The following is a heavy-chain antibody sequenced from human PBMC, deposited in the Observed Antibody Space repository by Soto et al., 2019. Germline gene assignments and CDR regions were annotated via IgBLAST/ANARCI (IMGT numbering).Heavy chain of an antibody. V-gene: IGHV4-30-4*01. CDR1: GGSISSGDYY. J-gene: IGHJ3*02. D-gene: IGHD3-22*01. CDR3: ARKKYYYDSSDEGAFDI. CDR2: IYYSGST. Sequence: SETLSLTCTVSGGSISSGDYYWSWIRQPPGKGLEWIGYIYYSGSTYYNPSLKSRVTISVDTSKNQFSLKLSSVTAADTAVYYCARKKYYYDSSDEGAFDIWGQGTMVTVS.